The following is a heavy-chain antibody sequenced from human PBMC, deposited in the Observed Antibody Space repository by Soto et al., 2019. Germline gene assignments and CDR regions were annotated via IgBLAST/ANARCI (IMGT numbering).Heavy chain of an antibody. V-gene: IGHV3-74*01. J-gene: IGHJ4*02. CDR3: VRIGSAYFFDY. CDR2: INSAGSST. D-gene: IGHD3-16*01. Sequence: GGSLRLSCAASGFTFSSYAMSWVRQAPGKGLVWVSRINSAGSSTNFADSVRGRFTISRDNAKNTVYLQMNSLRAEDTAVYYCVRIGSAYFFDYWGQGTQVTVSS. CDR1: GFTFSSYA.